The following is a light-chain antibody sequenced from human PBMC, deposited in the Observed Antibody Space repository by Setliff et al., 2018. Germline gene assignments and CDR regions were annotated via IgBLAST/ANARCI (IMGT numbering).Light chain of an antibody. Sequence: SYELTQPPSVSVAPGKTARITCGGNDIGSKSVHWYQQKPGQAPVLVIYYXXXRPXXXXTXXXXXXXXXXXXXTISRVEAGDEADYYCQVWDSSSDHPGVFGTGTKGTVL. CDR2: YXX. CDR3: QVWDSSSDHPGV. CDR1: DIGSKS. J-gene: IGLJ1*01. V-gene: IGLV3-21*04.